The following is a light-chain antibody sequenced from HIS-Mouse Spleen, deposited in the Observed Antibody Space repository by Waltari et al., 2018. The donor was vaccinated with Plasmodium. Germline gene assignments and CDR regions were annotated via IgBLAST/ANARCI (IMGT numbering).Light chain of an antibody. CDR2: GAS. CDR1: QSVSIN. Sequence: EIVMTQSPATLSVSPGERATLSCRASQSVSINLAWYQQKPVQAPRLLLYGASTRATGIPARFSGSGSGTEFTLTISSLQSEDFAVYYCQQYNNWSFTFGPGTKVDIK. J-gene: IGKJ3*01. V-gene: IGKV3-15*01. CDR3: QQYNNWSFT.